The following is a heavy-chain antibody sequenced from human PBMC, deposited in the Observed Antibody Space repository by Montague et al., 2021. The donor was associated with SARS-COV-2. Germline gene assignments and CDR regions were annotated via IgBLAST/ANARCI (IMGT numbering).Heavy chain of an antibody. CDR1: GASVTSES. CDR3: VREREGSDIFDL. V-gene: IGHV4-59*02. CDR2: IYDTGII. D-gene: IGHD2-21*01. J-gene: IGHJ3*01. Sequence: SETLSLTCSVSGASVTSESWGWIRQTPGKGLEWIAYIYDTGIIDYHPSLRGRTTIAVDTSKNQLSLKLTSVSAADTAVYFCVREREGSDIFDLWGQGTMVTVSS.